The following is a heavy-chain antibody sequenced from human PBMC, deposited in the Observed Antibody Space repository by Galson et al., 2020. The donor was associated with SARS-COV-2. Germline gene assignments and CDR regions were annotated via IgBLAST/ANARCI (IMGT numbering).Heavy chain of an antibody. V-gene: IGHV3-23*01. CDR2: ISGSGTSA. Sequence: GESLKISCTASGFSFNSFALNWVRQAPGKGLQWVSSISGSGTSAYYADSVKGRFTVSRDSSTNTIHLQMNSLRTEDTAVYYCAKCTSSGWSYVCNFGDWGQGTLVTVSS. J-gene: IGHJ4*02. CDR1: GFSFNSFA. CDR3: AKCTSSGWSYVCNFGD. D-gene: IGHD6-19*01.